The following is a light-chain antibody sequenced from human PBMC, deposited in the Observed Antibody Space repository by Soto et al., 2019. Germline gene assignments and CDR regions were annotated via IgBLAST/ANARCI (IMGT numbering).Light chain of an antibody. CDR3: QQRSDWPVT. CDR2: DAS. CDR1: QRVSGY. J-gene: IGKJ5*01. V-gene: IGKV3-11*01. Sequence: EIVLTQSPATLSLSPGERATLSCRASQRVSGYLAWYQQKPGQAPRLLIYDASNRATGIPARFSGSGSGTDFTLTISTLEPEDFAVYYGQQRSDWPVTFGQGTRLEI.